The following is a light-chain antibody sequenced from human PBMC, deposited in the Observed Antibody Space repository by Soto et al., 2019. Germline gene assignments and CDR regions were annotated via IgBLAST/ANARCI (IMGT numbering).Light chain of an antibody. Sequence: EIVLTQSPGTLSLSPGDTATLSCRASQSVRSNFLAWYQHKPGQAPRLLIHDAYSRATGIPDRFSGSGSVRDFTLTISRLEPEDFAVYYCQQYAGSPRTFGQGTKLEIK. CDR1: QSVRSNF. CDR3: QQYAGSPRT. CDR2: DAY. J-gene: IGKJ2*01. V-gene: IGKV3-20*01.